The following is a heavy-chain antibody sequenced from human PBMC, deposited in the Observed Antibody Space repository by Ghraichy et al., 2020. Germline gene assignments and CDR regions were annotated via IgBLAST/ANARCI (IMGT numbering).Heavy chain of an antibody. J-gene: IGHJ5*02. D-gene: IGHD5-18*01. CDR2: ISTHGGTT. Sequence: GGSLRLSCSASGFTFSNYAMHWVRQAPGKGLEYVSSISTHGGTTYHADSVKGRFTISRDNSKDTLYLQMTSLRTDDTAVYYCVPWGADTSMEAWFDPWGQGTLVTVSS. V-gene: IGHV3-64D*06. CDR3: VPWGADTSMEAWFDP. CDR1: GFTFSNYA.